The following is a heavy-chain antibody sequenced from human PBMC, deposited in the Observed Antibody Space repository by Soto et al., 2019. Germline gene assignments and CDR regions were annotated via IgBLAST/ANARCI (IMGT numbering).Heavy chain of an antibody. CDR3: VREPPYCSGGSCSITGDAFDI. CDR2: ISNGGDT. D-gene: IGHD2-15*01. CDR1: GLIVGSTY. Sequence: EVDLVESGGGLVQPGGSLRLSCAASGLIVGSTYMNWVRQAPGKGLEWVSVISNGGDTHYADSVKGRFSLSRDISKNTLHLQMTSLRFEDTAVYYCVREPPYCSGGSCSITGDAFDIWGQGTMVTVSS. J-gene: IGHJ3*02. V-gene: IGHV3-66*01.